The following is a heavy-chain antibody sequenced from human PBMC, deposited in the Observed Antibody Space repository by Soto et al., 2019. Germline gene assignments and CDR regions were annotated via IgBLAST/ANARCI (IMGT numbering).Heavy chain of an antibody. CDR2: IIPIFGTA. D-gene: IGHD5-12*01. J-gene: IGHJ4*01. Sequence: SVKVSCNASGGTFSSYAISWVRQAPGQGLEWMGGIIPIFGTANYAQKFQGRVTITADESTSTAYMELSSLRSEDTAVYYCARDAHVEMATYFDYWGHVTLVTVSS. CDR3: ARDAHVEMATYFDY. V-gene: IGHV1-69*13. CDR1: GGTFSSYA.